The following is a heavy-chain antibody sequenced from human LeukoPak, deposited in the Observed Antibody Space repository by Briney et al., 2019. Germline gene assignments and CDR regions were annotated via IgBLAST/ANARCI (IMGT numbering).Heavy chain of an antibody. V-gene: IGHV4-4*02. CDR3: ARGTYYYDSSGYDVPRFLDY. Sequence: NPSGTRSLSCAVSGVSISSSNWWSWVRQPPGKGLEWIGEIYHSGSTNYNPSLKSRVTISVDTSKNQFSLKLSSVTAADTAVYYCARGTYYYDSSGYDVPRFLDYWGQGTLVTVSS. D-gene: IGHD3-22*01. CDR2: IYHSGST. J-gene: IGHJ4*02. CDR1: GVSISSSNW.